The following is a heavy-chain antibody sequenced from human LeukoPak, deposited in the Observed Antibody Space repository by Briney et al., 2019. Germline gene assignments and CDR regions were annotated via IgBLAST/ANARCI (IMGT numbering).Heavy chain of an antibody. D-gene: IGHD2-21*02. Sequence: ASVKVSCKASGYTFTGYYMHWVRQAPGQGLEWMGWINPNSGGTNYAQKFQGRVTMTRDTSISTAYMELSRLRSDDTAVYYCARDRRHIVVVTAIPRSWFDPWGQGTLVTVSS. CDR1: GYTFTGYY. CDR3: ARDRRHIVVVTAIPRSWFDP. V-gene: IGHV1-2*02. CDR2: INPNSGGT. J-gene: IGHJ5*02.